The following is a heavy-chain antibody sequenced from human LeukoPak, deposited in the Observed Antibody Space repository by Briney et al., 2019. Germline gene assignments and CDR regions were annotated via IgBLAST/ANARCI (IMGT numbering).Heavy chain of an antibody. Sequence: SETLSLTCTVSAGSISSYYWSWIRQPPGKGLEWIGYIYFSGTTNSNPSLKSRVTISVDTSKNQFSLKLGSVTAADTAVYYCARDPGGSYYDWYFDLWGRGTLVTVSS. V-gene: IGHV4-59*12. J-gene: IGHJ2*01. CDR3: ARDPGGSYYDWYFDL. CDR2: IYFSGTT. CDR1: AGSISSYY. D-gene: IGHD1-26*01.